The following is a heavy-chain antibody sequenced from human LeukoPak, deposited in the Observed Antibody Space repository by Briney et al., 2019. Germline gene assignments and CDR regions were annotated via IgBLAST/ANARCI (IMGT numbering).Heavy chain of an antibody. CDR3: ARDSGYDFWSGYYNYYYYGMDV. CDR2: IYYSGST. D-gene: IGHD3-3*01. CDR1: GGSISSYY. V-gene: IGHV4-59*12. J-gene: IGHJ6*02. Sequence: PSETLSLTCTVSGGSISSYYWSWIRQPPGKGLEWIGYIYYSGSTNYNPSLKSRVTISVDTSKNQFSLKLSSVTAADTAVYYCARDSGYDFWSGYYNYYYYGMDVWGQGTTVTVSS.